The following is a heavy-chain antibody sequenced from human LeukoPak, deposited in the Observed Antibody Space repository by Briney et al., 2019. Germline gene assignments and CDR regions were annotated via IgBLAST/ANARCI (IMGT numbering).Heavy chain of an antibody. Sequence: GSLRLSCAASGFTFSSYAMSWVRQPPGRGLEWIGDINHSGSTNYNASLWSRVTISVDSSKNQFSLKLNSVTAADKDVYYCARDEYDSSGYHYWGQGTRVTVSS. CDR3: ARDEYDSSGYHY. CDR1: GFTFSSYA. V-gene: IGHV4-34*01. J-gene: IGHJ4*02. D-gene: IGHD3-22*01. CDR2: INHSGST.